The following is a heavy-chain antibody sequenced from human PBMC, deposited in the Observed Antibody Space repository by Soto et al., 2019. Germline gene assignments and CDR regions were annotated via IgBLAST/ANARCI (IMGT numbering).Heavy chain of an antibody. V-gene: IGHV1-58*01. Sequence: SVKGSCKASGFTFTSSAVQWVRQARGQRLEWIGWIVVGSGNTNYAQKFQERVTITRDMSTSTAYMELSSLRSEDTAVYYCAADTEGYCSGGSCYQYYLMAFWGQGSTVIVSS. CDR1: GFTFTSSA. CDR3: AADTEGYCSGGSCYQYYLMAF. D-gene: IGHD2-15*01. CDR2: IVVGSGNT. J-gene: IGHJ6*02.